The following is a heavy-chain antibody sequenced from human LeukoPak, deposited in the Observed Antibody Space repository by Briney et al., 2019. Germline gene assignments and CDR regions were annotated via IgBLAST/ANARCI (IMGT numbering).Heavy chain of an antibody. Sequence: PSETLSLTCTVSGGSISSYYWNWIRQPPGKGLEWIGYIYYSGSTNYNPSLKSRVTISVDTSKNQFSLKLSSVTAADTAVYYCARSRVLVGATRLFDYWGQGTLVTVSS. CDR3: ARSRVLVGATRLFDY. V-gene: IGHV4-59*08. D-gene: IGHD1-26*01. CDR1: GGSISSYY. J-gene: IGHJ4*02. CDR2: IYYSGST.